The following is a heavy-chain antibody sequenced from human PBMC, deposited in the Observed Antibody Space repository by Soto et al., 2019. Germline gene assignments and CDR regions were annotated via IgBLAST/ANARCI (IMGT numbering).Heavy chain of an antibody. V-gene: IGHV1-69*06. CDR1: GGTFSSYA. D-gene: IGHD2-21*02. J-gene: IGHJ5*02. Sequence: SVKVSCKASGGTFSSYAISWVRQAPGQGLEWMGEIIPIFGTANYAQKFQGRVTITADKSTSTAYMELSSLRSEDTAVYYCARESPHIVVVTDNPGWFDPWGQGTLVTVSS. CDR2: IIPIFGTA. CDR3: ARESPHIVVVTDNPGWFDP.